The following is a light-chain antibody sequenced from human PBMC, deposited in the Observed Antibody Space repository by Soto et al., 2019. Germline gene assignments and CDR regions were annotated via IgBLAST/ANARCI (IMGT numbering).Light chain of an antibody. CDR1: QSVGRNY. CDR3: HQYAVSPLT. J-gene: IGKJ4*01. V-gene: IGKV3-20*01. CDR2: DAS. Sequence: IVLTQSPGTLSLSPGESATLSCRASQSVGRNYVAWFQHKPDQAPRLLIYDASNRATGVPDRFSGSGSGTDFTLSVTRLEPEDFGVYYCHQYAVSPLTFGGGTTVEIK.